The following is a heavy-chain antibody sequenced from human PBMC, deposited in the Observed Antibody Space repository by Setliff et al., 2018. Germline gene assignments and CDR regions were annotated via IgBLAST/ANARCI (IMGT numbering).Heavy chain of an antibody. D-gene: IGHD7-27*01. CDR3: VRDLHWGFDY. CDR2: IKQDGNEK. Sequence: GSLRLSCAASGFTLSTYWMSWVRQAPGKGLEWVANIKQDGNEKYYADSVKGRFTISRDNVKNSLFLQMNSLRAEDTAVYYCVRDLHWGFDYWGLGTLV. J-gene: IGHJ4*02. V-gene: IGHV3-7*01. CDR1: GFTLSTYW.